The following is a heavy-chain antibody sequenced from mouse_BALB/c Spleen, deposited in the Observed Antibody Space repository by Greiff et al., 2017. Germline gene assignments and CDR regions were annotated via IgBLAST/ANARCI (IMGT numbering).Heavy chain of an antibody. CDR2: ILPGSGST. V-gene: IGHV1-9*01. CDR3: ARSYYDGKGPFAY. CDR1: GYTFSSYW. J-gene: IGHJ3*01. D-gene: IGHD1-1*01. Sequence: QVQLQQSGAELMKPGASVKISCKATGYTFSSYWIEWVKQRPGHGLEWIGEILPGSGSTNYNEKFKGKATFTADTSSNTAYMQLSSLTSEDSAVYYCARSYYDGKGPFAYWGQGTLVTVSA.